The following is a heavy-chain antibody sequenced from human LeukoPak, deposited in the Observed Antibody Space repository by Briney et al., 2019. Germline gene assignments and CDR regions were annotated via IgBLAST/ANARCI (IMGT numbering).Heavy chain of an antibody. CDR2: ITISGKTA. Sequence: GGSLRLSCLASGFTFSNYAMSWVRQAPGKGLEWVSGITISGKTAYYADSVKGRFTISRDNSKNTLYLQMNSLRAEDTAVYYCARVFWEKDGFIGAFDIWGQGTMVTVSS. CDR3: ARVFWEKDGFIGAFDI. V-gene: IGHV3-23*01. CDR1: GFTFSNYA. J-gene: IGHJ3*02. D-gene: IGHD3-3*01.